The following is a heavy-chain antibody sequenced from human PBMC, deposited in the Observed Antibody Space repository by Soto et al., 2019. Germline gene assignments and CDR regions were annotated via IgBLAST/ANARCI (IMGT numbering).Heavy chain of an antibody. V-gene: IGHV4-39*01. D-gene: IGHD4-17*01. CDR1: GGSITSSSSY. Sequence: PSETLSLTCIVSGGSITSSSSYWGWLRQPPGKGLEWIGNIYYSGSTHYNPSLKGRATISADTSKNLFSLKLTSVTAADTAVYYCTRPYGDYVAVWFDPWGQGTLVTVSS. J-gene: IGHJ5*02. CDR2: IYYSGST. CDR3: TRPYGDYVAVWFDP.